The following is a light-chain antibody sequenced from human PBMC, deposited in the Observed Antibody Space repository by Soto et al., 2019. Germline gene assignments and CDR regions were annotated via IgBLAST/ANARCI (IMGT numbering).Light chain of an antibody. CDR1: QDISNY. Sequence: IQVTQSPSSLSASVGDRVTITCQASQDISNYLNWYQQKPGKVPNLLIYAASNLQSGVPSRFSGSGSGTDFTLTISSLQPEDFATYYCLQDYNYPWTFGQGTKVDIK. CDR3: LQDYNYPWT. CDR2: AAS. V-gene: IGKV1-6*02. J-gene: IGKJ1*01.